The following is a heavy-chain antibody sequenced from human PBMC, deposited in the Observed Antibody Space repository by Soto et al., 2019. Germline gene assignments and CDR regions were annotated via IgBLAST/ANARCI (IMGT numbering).Heavy chain of an antibody. CDR3: AAETKSYFYGMDV. CDR1: GLIFSRSA. CDR2: ISYDGSNK. J-gene: IGHJ6*02. V-gene: IGHV3-30*03. Sequence: GGSLRLSCAASGLIFSRSAMHWVRQAPGKGLEWVALISYDGSNKYYVDSVKGRFTISRDNSKDTLDLQMNSLREGDTAVYYCAAETKSYFYGMDVWGQGTTVSVSS.